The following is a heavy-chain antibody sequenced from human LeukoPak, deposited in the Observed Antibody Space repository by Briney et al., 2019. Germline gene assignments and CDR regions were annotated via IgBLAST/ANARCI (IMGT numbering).Heavy chain of an antibody. Sequence: GGSLRLSCAASGFTFSRYGMSWVRQAPGKGLEWASAISGSGGSTYYADSVRGRFTISRDNSKSTLSLQMNSLRAEDTAIYYCATYRQVLLPFESWGQGTLVTVSS. J-gene: IGHJ4*02. CDR1: GFTFSRYG. D-gene: IGHD2-8*02. V-gene: IGHV3-23*01. CDR2: ISGSGGST. CDR3: ATYRQVLLPFES.